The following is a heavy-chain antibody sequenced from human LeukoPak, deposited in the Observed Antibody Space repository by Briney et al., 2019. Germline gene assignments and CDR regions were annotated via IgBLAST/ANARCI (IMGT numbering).Heavy chain of an antibody. CDR3: ARDFGDRDYYGMDV. Sequence: PSETLSLACTVSGGSINSTTHHWDWIRQPPGKGLEWIGSVYYSGSSFSNPSLRSRVTISVDTSKNQFFLRLNSVTAADTAVYYCARDFGDRDYYGMDVWGQGTTVTVSS. CDR2: VYYSGSS. D-gene: IGHD2-21*02. J-gene: IGHJ6*02. CDR1: GGSINSTTHH. V-gene: IGHV4-39*07.